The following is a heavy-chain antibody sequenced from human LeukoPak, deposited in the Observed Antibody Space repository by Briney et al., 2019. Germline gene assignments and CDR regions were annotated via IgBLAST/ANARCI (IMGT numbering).Heavy chain of an antibody. Sequence: GGSLRLSCAASGFTFNYYWMHWVRQVPGKGPEWVSGISWNRGTIEYADSVKGRFTISRDNGKNFLYLQMNSLRTEDTALYYCAKDRDPDGLGSYFVPDYWGQGTLVTVSS. CDR3: AKDRDPDGLGSYFVPDY. CDR1: GFTFNYYW. D-gene: IGHD3-10*01. CDR2: ISWNRGTI. J-gene: IGHJ4*02. V-gene: IGHV3-9*01.